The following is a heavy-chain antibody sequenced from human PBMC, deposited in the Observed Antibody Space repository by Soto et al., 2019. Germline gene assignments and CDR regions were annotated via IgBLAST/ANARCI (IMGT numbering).Heavy chain of an antibody. CDR3: ARTYYDFWSGYYSYYFDY. CDR1: GGSISSSNW. V-gene: IGHV4-4*02. Sequence: QVQLQESGPGLVKPSGTLSLTCAVSGGSISSSNWWSWVRQPPGKGLEWIGEIYHSGSTNYNPSLKSRVTISVDKSKNQFSLKLSSVTAADTAVYYCARTYYDFWSGYYSYYFDYWGQGTLVTVSS. CDR2: IYHSGST. D-gene: IGHD3-3*01. J-gene: IGHJ4*02.